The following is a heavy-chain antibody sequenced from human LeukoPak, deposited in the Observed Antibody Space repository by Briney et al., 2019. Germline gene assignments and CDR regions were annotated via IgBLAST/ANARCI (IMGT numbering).Heavy chain of an antibody. CDR2: ISYDGGNK. J-gene: IGHJ4*02. CDR1: GFTFSNYA. Sequence: GGSLRLSCAASGFTFSNYAIHWVRQAPGKGLEWVAVISYDGGNKYYADSVKGRFTISRDNAKNSLYLQMNSLRAEDTAVYYCARGVAGTGGPFDYWGQGTLVTVSS. V-gene: IGHV3-30-3*01. D-gene: IGHD6-19*01. CDR3: ARGVAGTGGPFDY.